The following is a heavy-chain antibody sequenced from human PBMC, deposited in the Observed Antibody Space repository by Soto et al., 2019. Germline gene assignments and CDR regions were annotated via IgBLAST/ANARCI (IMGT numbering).Heavy chain of an antibody. CDR2: ISSRSDI. Sequence: PGGSLRLSCVGSGFIFSNYSINWVRQAPGKGLEWVSSISSRSDIYYAESVKGRFTISRDNAKNSVSLQMNSLRAEDTAVYYCAREYHAWTLAYGLDVWGQGTTVTVS. V-gene: IGHV3-21*01. J-gene: IGHJ6*02. CDR1: GFIFSNYS. D-gene: IGHD1-1*01. CDR3: AREYHAWTLAYGLDV.